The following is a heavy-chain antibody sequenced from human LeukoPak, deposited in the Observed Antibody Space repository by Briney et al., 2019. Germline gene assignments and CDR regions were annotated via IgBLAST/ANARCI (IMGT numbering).Heavy chain of an antibody. CDR2: IIPIFGTA. CDR1: GGTFSSYA. D-gene: IGHD3-22*01. V-gene: IGHV1-69*13. Sequence: AASVKVSCTASGGTFSSYAISWVRQAPGQGLEWMGGIIPIFGTANYAQKFQGRVTITADESTSTAYMELSSLRSEDTAVYYCARDSGAAANYDSSGYYSFDYWGQGTLVTVSS. CDR3: ARDSGAAANYDSSGYYSFDY. J-gene: IGHJ4*02.